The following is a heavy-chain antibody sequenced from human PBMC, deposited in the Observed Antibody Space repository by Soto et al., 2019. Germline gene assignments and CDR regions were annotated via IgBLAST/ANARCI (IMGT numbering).Heavy chain of an antibody. V-gene: IGHV3-30-3*01. CDR3: ARIVAFGSGDEPNNWFDP. J-gene: IGHJ5*02. CDR2: ISYDGSKK. D-gene: IGHD3-3*01. CDR1: GFTFSSYA. Sequence: PGGSLRLSCAASGFTFSSYALHWVRQAPGKGLEWVAVISYDGSKKYYADSVKGRFTISRDNSKNTLYLQMNSLRVEDTAVYYCARIVAFGSGDEPNNWFDPWGQGTLVTVSS.